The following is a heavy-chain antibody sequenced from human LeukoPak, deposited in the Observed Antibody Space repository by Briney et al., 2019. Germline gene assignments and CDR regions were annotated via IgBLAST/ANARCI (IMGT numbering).Heavy chain of an antibody. CDR1: GGSFSGYY. J-gene: IGHJ5*02. D-gene: IGHD3-10*01. CDR2: IYYSGST. CDR3: ARVPLLWFGELFPNWFDP. V-gene: IGHV4-30-4*08. Sequence: SETLSLTCAVYGGSFSGYYWSWIRQPPGKGLEWIGYIYYSGSTYYNPSLKSRVTISVDTSKNQFSLKLSSVTAADTAVYYCARVPLLWFGELFPNWFDPWGQGTLVTVSS.